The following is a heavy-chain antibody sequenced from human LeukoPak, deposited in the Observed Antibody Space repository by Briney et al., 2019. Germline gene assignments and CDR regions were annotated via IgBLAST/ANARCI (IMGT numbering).Heavy chain of an antibody. CDR2: INPNSGGT. CDR1: GYTFTGYY. V-gene: IGHV1-2*02. J-gene: IGHJ4*02. CDR3: ARGDGIAVAGFDY. D-gene: IGHD6-19*01. Sequence: ASVKVPCKASGYTFTGYYMHWVRQAPGQGLEWMGWINPNSGGTNYAQKFQGRVTMTRDTSISTAYMELSRLRSDDTAVYYCARGDGIAVAGFDYWGQGTLVTVSS.